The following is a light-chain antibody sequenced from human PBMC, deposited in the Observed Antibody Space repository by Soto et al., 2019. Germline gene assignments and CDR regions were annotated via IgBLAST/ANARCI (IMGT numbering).Light chain of an antibody. CDR3: QQSFTTPT. V-gene: IGKV1-39*01. J-gene: IGKJ4*01. CDR2: AAS. CDR1: QSIGTW. Sequence: DIQMTQSPSTLSASVGDRVTITCRASQSIGTWLAWYQLKPGKAPKLLIYAASYLQTGVPSRFSGSGSGTDFVLTISSLQPEDFATYYCQQSFTTPTFGGGTKVDIK.